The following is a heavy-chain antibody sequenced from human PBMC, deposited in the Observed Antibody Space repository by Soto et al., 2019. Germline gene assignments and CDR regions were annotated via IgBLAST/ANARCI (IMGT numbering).Heavy chain of an antibody. Sequence: GGSLRLSCAASGFTFSSYSMNWVRQAPGKGLEWVSYISSSSSTIYYADSVKGRFTISRDNAKNPLYLQMNSLRDEDTAVYYCARDQGYDFWSGYSNFDYWGQGTLVTVSS. J-gene: IGHJ4*02. CDR3: ARDQGYDFWSGYSNFDY. D-gene: IGHD3-3*01. CDR1: GFTFSSYS. V-gene: IGHV3-48*02. CDR2: ISSSSSTI.